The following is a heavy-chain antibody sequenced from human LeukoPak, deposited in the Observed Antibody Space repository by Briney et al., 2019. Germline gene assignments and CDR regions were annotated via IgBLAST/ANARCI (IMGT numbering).Heavy chain of an antibody. V-gene: IGHV3-21*01. CDR1: GFTFSSYS. J-gene: IGHJ3*02. D-gene: IGHD2-15*01. CDR2: ISSSSSYI. CDR3: ARVGCSGGSCYGGRDAFDI. Sequence: GGALRLSCAASGFTFSSYSMNWVRQAPGKGLEWVSSISSSSSYIYYADSVKGRFTISRDNAKNSLYLQMNSLRAEDTAVYYCARVGCSGGSCYGGRDAFDIWGQGTMVTVSS.